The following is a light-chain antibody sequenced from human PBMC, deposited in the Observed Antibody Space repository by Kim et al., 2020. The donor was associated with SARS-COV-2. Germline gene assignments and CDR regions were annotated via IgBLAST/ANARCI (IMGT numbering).Light chain of an antibody. CDR1: QSISSY. CDR2: GAS. V-gene: IGKV1-39*01. Sequence: DIQMTQSPSSLSASVGDRVTITCRASQSISSYLNWHQQKPGKAPNLLIYGASNLQSGVPPRFSGSGSGTDFTLTISNLQAEDFATYYCQQSYSTPLTFGGGTKVDIK. J-gene: IGKJ4*01. CDR3: QQSYSTPLT.